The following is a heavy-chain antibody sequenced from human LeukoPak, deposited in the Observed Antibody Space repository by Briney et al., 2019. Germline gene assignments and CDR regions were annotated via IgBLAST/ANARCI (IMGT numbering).Heavy chain of an antibody. CDR1: GFTFSSYG. D-gene: IGHD6-13*01. CDR2: ISYDGSNK. CDR3: AKDSKKGRVAAVANYYYTDV. Sequence: GGSLRLSCAASGFTFSSYGMHWVRQAPGKGLEWVAVISYDGSNKYYADSVKGRFTISRDNSKNTLYLQMNSLRAEDTAVYYCAKDSKKGRVAAVANYYYTDVWGKGTTVTVSS. V-gene: IGHV3-30*18. J-gene: IGHJ6*03.